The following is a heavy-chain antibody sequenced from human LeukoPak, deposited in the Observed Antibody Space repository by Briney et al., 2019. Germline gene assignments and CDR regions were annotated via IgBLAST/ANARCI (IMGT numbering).Heavy chain of an antibody. D-gene: IGHD3-9*01. CDR1: GGSISSGSYY. J-gene: IGHJ4*02. V-gene: IGHV4-61*02. CDR2: IYTSGST. CDR3: ASTYYDILTGYYRAYYFDY. Sequence: SETLSLTCTVSGGSISSGSYYWSWIRQPAGKGLEWIGRIYTSGSTNYNPSLKSRVTISVDTSKNQFSLKLSSVTAADTAVYYCASTYYDILTGYYRAYYFDYWGQGTPVTVSS.